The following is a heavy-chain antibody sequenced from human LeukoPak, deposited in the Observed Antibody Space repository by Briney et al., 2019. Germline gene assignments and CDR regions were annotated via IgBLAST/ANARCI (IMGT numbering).Heavy chain of an antibody. CDR2: ISSSGSTI. CDR3: ARDYRLLYYYYYMDA. CDR1: GFTFSSYE. Sequence: GGSLRLSCAASGFTFSSYEMNWVRQAPGKGLEWVSYISSSGSTIYYADSVKGRFTISRDNVKNSLYLQMNSLRAEDTAVYYCARDYRLLYYYYYMDAWGKGTTVTVSS. J-gene: IGHJ6*03. D-gene: IGHD2/OR15-2a*01. V-gene: IGHV3-48*03.